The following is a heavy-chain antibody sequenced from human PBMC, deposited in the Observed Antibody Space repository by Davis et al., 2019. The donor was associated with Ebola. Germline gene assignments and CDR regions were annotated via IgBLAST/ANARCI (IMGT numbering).Heavy chain of an antibody. J-gene: IGHJ4*02. D-gene: IGHD5/OR15-5a*01. CDR3: ARQHDPSTPAPGF. CDR1: GASISSFY. Sequence: MPSETLSLTCTVSGASISSFYWSWIRQPPGKGLEWIGDIYGGDMYDSGSTNYSPSLKSRVTISVDTSKNQFSLKLSSVTAADTAVYYCARQHDPSTPAPGFWGQGTLVTVSS. CDR2: IYGGDMYDSGST. V-gene: IGHV4-59*08.